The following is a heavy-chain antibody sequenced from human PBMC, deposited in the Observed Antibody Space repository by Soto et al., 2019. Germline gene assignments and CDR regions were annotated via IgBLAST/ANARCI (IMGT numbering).Heavy chain of an antibody. CDR1: GFTFSSYG. D-gene: IGHD2-15*01. CDR3: ARGPCSGGSCYSGVDY. V-gene: IGHV3-33*01. Sequence: GGSLRLSCAASGFTFSSYGMHWVRQAPGKGLEWVAVIWYDGSNKYYADSVKGRFTISRDNSKNTLYLQMNSLRAEDTAVYYCARGPCSGGSCYSGVDYWGQGTLVTVSS. J-gene: IGHJ4*02. CDR2: IWYDGSNK.